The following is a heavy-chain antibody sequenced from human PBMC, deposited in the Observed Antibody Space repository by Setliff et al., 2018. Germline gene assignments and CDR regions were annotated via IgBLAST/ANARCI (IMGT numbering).Heavy chain of an antibody. Sequence: GGSLRLSCAASGFNFNYAWMSWVRQAPGKGLEWVGRVKSKTEGATTDYATPVKGRFTISRDDSKNLVFLQMNSLKTEDTAAYYCATGLGQYFDYWGQGSLVTVSS. CDR1: GFNFNYAW. D-gene: IGHD3-9*01. V-gene: IGHV3-15*01. CDR2: VKSKTEGATT. J-gene: IGHJ4*02. CDR3: ATGLGQYFDY.